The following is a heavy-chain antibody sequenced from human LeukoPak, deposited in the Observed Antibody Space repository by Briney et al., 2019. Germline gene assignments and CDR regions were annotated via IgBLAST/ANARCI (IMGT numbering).Heavy chain of an antibody. V-gene: IGHV3-7*01. CDR3: AKEPHYGDYDMIY. Sequence: PGGSLRLSCAASGFTFSSYWMSWVRQAPGKGLEWVANIKQDGSEKYYVDSVKGRFTISRDNSKNTLYLQMNSLRAEDTAVYYCAKEPHYGDYDMIYWGQGTLVTVSS. CDR2: IKQDGSEK. CDR1: GFTFSSYW. D-gene: IGHD4-17*01. J-gene: IGHJ4*02.